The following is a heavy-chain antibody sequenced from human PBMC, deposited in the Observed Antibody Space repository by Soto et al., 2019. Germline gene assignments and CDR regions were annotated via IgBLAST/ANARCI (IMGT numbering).Heavy chain of an antibody. Sequence: LRLSCAASGFTFSSYAISWVRQAPGKGLEWVSAISGSGGSTYYADSVKGRFTISRDNSKNTLYLQMNSLRAEDTAVYYCAKDGYSSGWYSGWFDPWGQGTLVTVSS. D-gene: IGHD6-19*01. CDR1: GFTFSSYA. CDR2: ISGSGGST. J-gene: IGHJ5*02. CDR3: AKDGYSSGWYSGWFDP. V-gene: IGHV3-23*01.